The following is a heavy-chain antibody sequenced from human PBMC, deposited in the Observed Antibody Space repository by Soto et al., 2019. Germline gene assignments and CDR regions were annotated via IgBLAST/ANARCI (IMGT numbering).Heavy chain of an antibody. CDR1: GGTFSSYT. Sequence: QVQLVQSGAEVKKPGSSVKVSCKASGGTFSSYTISWVRQAPGQGLEWMGRIIPILGIANYAQKFQGRVSLTAHKSTSTAYMELSSLRSEDTAVYYCARGMTTYHFDYWGQGTLVTVSS. J-gene: IGHJ4*02. CDR2: IIPILGIA. CDR3: ARGMTTYHFDY. V-gene: IGHV1-69*02. D-gene: IGHD4-4*01.